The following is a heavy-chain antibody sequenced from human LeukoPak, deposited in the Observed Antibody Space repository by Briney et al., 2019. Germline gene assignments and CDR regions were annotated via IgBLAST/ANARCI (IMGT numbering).Heavy chain of an antibody. Sequence: GASVKVPCKASGYTFTGYYMHWVRQAPGQGLEWMGWINPNSGGTNNEQKFQGRVTMTRDTSISTAYMELSRLRFDDTAVYYCARGDVDTAMVTPDYWGQGTLVTVSS. J-gene: IGHJ4*02. V-gene: IGHV1-2*02. CDR2: INPNSGGT. D-gene: IGHD5-18*01. CDR3: ARGDVDTAMVTPDY. CDR1: GYTFTGYY.